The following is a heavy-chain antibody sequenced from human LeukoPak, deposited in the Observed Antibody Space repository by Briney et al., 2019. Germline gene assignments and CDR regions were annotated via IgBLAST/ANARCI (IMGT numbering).Heavy chain of an antibody. CDR1: GGSISSSSYY. J-gene: IGHJ4*02. CDR3: ARHLAFSGYTTRFDY. CDR2: IYYSGST. D-gene: IGHD3-22*01. V-gene: IGHV4-39*01. Sequence: SETLSLTCTVSGGSISSSSYYWGWIRQPPGKGLEWIGSIYYSGSTYYNPSLKSRVTISVDTSKNQFSLKLSSVTAADTAVYYCARHLAFSGYTTRFDYWGQGTLVTVSS.